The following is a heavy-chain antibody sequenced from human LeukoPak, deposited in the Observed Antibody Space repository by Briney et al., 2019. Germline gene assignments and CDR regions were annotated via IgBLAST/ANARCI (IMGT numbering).Heavy chain of an antibody. CDR3: AGTPIVGAINFDY. CDR2: IHNSGIT. V-gene: IGHV4-59*01. D-gene: IGHD1-26*01. Sequence: SETLSLTCTVSGGSISSFYWSWIRQPPGKGLEWIGYIHNSGITNYNPSLKSRVTISVDTSKNQFSLKLSSVTAADTAVYYCAGTPIVGAINFDYWGQGTLVTVSS. J-gene: IGHJ4*02. CDR1: GGSISSFY.